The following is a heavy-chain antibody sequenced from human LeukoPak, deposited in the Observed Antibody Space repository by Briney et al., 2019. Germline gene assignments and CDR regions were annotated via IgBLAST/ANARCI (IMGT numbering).Heavy chain of an antibody. CDR2: INHSGST. J-gene: IGHJ5*02. D-gene: IGHD1-1*01. CDR1: GGSFSGYY. V-gene: IGHV4-34*01. Sequence: PSETLSLTCAVYGGSFSGYYWSWIRQPPGKGLEWIGEINHSGSTNYNPSLNSRVTISVDTSKNQFSLKLSSVTAADTAVYYCARGPQEGTGYNWFDPWGQGTLVTVSS. CDR3: ARGPQEGTGYNWFDP.